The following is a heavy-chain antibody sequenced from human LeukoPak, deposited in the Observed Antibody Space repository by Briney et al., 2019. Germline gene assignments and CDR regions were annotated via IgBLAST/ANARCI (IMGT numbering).Heavy chain of an antibody. V-gene: IGHV4-39*07. Sequence: SETLSLTCTVSGGSISSSSYYWGWIRQPPGKGLEWIGSIYYSGSTYYNSSLKSRVTISVDTSKNQFSLKLSSVTAADTAVYYCARDSDSSGYYYWVNDYWGQGTLVTVSS. CDR1: GGSISSSSYY. D-gene: IGHD3-22*01. J-gene: IGHJ4*02. CDR2: IYYSGST. CDR3: ARDSDSSGYYYWVNDY.